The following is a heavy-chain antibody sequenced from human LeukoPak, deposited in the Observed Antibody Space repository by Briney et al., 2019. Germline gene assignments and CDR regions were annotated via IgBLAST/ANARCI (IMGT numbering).Heavy chain of an antibody. CDR1: GFTFRNPG. Sequence: RRSLRVSCAAPGFTFRNPGMHWVRQGPGEGLERGATIWNDGGNRYYAESVNGRFTISRDNSKNTLILQINSMRDEDTAVYYCVRDSEALQYFDYWGEGGLVTVSS. CDR3: VRDSEALQYFDY. V-gene: IGHV3-33*01. J-gene: IGHJ4*02. CDR2: IWNDGGNR. D-gene: IGHD5-24*01.